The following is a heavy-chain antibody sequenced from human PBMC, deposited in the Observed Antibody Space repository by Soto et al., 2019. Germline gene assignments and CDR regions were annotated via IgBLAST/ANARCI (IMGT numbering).Heavy chain of an antibody. D-gene: IGHD3-22*01. CDR1: GGSIYTYY. CDR3: STRAYDTNGYYRFDP. J-gene: IGHJ5*01. CDR2: INHSGRV. V-gene: IGHV4-34*01. Sequence: SETLSLTCNVSGGSIYTYYWTWIRQSPGKGLEWIGDINHSGRVNYSPSLKSRVTISLDTSKNQFSLTLSAVTAADTAMYYCSTRAYDTNGYYRFDPWGQGTLVTVSS.